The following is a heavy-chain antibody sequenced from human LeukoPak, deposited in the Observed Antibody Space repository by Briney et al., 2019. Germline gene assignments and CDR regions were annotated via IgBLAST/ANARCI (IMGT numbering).Heavy chain of an antibody. V-gene: IGHV4-61*02. CDR1: GGSISSSSYY. CDR3: AKDRDYYDSSGYQGYYFDY. CDR2: IYTSGST. D-gene: IGHD3-22*01. Sequence: SETLSLTCTVSGGSISSSSYYWSWIRQPAGKGLEWIGRIYTSGSTNYNPSLKSRVTMSVDTSKNQFSLKLSSVTAADTAVYYCAKDRDYYDSSGYQGYYFDYWGQGTLVTVSS. J-gene: IGHJ4*02.